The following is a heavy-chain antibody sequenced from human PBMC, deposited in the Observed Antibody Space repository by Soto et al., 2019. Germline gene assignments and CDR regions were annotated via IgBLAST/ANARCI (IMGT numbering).Heavy chain of an antibody. D-gene: IGHD2-21*02. CDR3: ARDGRPYCGGDCYLYYYGMDV. Sequence: GGSLRLSCAASGFTFSSYGMHWVRQAPGKGLEWVAVIWYDGSNKYYAGSVKGRFTISRDNSKNTLYLQMNSLRAEDTAVYYCARDGRPYCGGDCYLYYYGMDVWGQGTTVTVSS. CDR1: GFTFSSYG. CDR2: IWYDGSNK. V-gene: IGHV3-33*01. J-gene: IGHJ6*02.